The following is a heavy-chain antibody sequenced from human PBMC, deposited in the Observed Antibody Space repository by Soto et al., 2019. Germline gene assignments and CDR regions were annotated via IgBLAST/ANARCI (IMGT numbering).Heavy chain of an antibody. J-gene: IGHJ4*02. CDR1: GFTFTNNW. D-gene: IGHD3-16*01. Sequence: EVQLVESGGGLVQPGGSLRLSCAASGFTFTNNWIHWVRQAPGKGLVWVSRVNTFASITNYADSVRGRFTISRDNAKNTVYLQMNSLRVEDTAVYYCVRGAHSASYVDFWGKGTLVTVSS. V-gene: IGHV3-74*01. CDR3: VRGAHSASYVDF. CDR2: VNTFASIT.